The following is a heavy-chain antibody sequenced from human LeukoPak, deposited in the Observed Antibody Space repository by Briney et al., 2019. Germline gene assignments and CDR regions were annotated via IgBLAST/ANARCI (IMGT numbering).Heavy chain of an antibody. J-gene: IGHJ6*03. V-gene: IGHV3-11*01. D-gene: IGHD6-13*01. CDR3: ARALQGSSWYYYYMDV. CDR2: ISMSGSTI. Sequence: GGSLRLSCAASGLTFSDYYMNWIRQAPGKGLEWVSHISMSGSTIYYADSVKGRFTISRDNAKNSLYLQMNSLRAEDTAVYYCARALQGSSWYYYYMDVWGKGTTVTVSS. CDR1: GLTFSDYY.